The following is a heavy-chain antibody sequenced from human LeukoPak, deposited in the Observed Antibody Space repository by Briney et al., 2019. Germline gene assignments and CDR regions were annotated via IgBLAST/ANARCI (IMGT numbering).Heavy chain of an antibody. J-gene: IGHJ4*02. Sequence: GASVKVSCTASGYTFTGYYMHWVRQAPGQGLEWMGWINPNSGGTNYAQKFQGRVTMTRDTSISTAYMELSRLRSDGTAVYYCARFSWSMGEVGNIWGQGTLVTVSS. CDR3: ARFSWSMGEVGNI. CDR1: GYTFTGYY. V-gene: IGHV1-2*02. D-gene: IGHD3-16*01. CDR2: INPNSGGT.